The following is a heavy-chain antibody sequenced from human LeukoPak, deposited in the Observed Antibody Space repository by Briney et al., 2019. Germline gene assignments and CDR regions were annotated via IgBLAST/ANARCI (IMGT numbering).Heavy chain of an antibody. V-gene: IGHV3-30-3*01. J-gene: IGHJ6*02. CDR2: ISYDGSNK. D-gene: IGHD6-13*01. CDR1: GFTFSSYA. CDR3: ARDMGSSWYYYYGMDV. Sequence: PGRSLRLSCAASGFTFSSYAMHWVRQAPGKGLEWVAVISYDGSNKYYADSVKGRFTISRDNSKNTLHLQMNSLRAEDTAVYYCARDMGSSWYYYYGMDVWGQGTTVTVSS.